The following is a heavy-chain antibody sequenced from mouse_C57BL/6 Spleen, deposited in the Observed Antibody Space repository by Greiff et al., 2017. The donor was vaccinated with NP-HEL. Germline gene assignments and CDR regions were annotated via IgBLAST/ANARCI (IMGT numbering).Heavy chain of an antibody. J-gene: IGHJ2*01. CDR2: IHPNSGST. Sequence: VKLQQPGAELVKPGASVTLSCKASGYTFTSYWMHWVKQRPGQGLEWIGMIHPNSGSTNYNEKFKSKATLTVDKSSSTAYMQLSSLTSEDSAVYYCARTRDFIYFDYWGQGTTLTVSS. V-gene: IGHV1-64*01. D-gene: IGHD1-1*01. CDR1: GYTFTSYW. CDR3: ARTRDFIYFDY.